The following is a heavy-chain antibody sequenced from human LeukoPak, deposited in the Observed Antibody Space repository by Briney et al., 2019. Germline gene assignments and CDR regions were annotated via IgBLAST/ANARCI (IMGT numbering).Heavy chain of an antibody. CDR3: ARSIPYGTTWYGRSDY. J-gene: IGHJ4*02. CDR1: GFTFSSYA. V-gene: IGHV3-7*03. Sequence: GGSLRLSCAASGFTFSSYAMSWVRQAPGKGLEWVANIKPDGTTKFYVDSVKGRFTISRDNALNSLYLQMNSLRAEDTAIYYCARSIPYGTTWYGRSDYWGQGTLVTVSS. CDR2: IKPDGTTK. D-gene: IGHD6-13*01.